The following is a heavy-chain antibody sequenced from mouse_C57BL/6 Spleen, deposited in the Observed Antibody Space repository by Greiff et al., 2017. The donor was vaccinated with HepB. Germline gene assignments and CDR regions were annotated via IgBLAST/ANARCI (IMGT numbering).Heavy chain of an antibody. D-gene: IGHD1-1*01. Sequence: EVQLQQSGPELVKPGASVKISCKASGYTFTDYYMNWVKQSHGKSLEWIGDINPNNGGTSYNQKFKGKATLTVDKSSSTAYMELRSLTSEDSAVYYCARGTTLVARYFDVWGTGTTVTVSS. CDR3: ARGTTLVARYFDV. CDR1: GYTFTDYY. J-gene: IGHJ1*03. V-gene: IGHV1-26*01. CDR2: INPNNGGT.